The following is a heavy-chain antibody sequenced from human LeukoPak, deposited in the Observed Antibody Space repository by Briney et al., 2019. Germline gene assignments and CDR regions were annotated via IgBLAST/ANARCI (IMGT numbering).Heavy chain of an antibody. Sequence: SETLSLTCTVSGGSISSYYWSWIRQPPGKGLEWIGYIYYSGSTNYNPSLKSRVTISVDTSKNQFSLKLSSVTAEDTAVYYCARGSYDSSGYYLYYYYYYMDVWGKGTTVTVSS. V-gene: IGHV4-59*01. CDR3: ARGSYDSSGYYLYYYYYYMDV. D-gene: IGHD3-22*01. J-gene: IGHJ6*03. CDR1: GGSISSYY. CDR2: IYYSGST.